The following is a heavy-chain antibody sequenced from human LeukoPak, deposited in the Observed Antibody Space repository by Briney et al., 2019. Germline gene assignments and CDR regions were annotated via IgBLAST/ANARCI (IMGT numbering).Heavy chain of an antibody. CDR1: GGTFSSYA. CDR3: ARSTGGRWLQPDY. CDR2: IIPIFGTA. Sequence: SVKVSCKASGGTFSSYAISWVRQAPGQGLEWMGGIIPIFGTANYAQKFQGRVTITTDESTSTAYMELSSLRSEDTAVYYCARSTGGRWLQPDYWGQGTLVTVSS. D-gene: IGHD5-24*01. J-gene: IGHJ4*02. V-gene: IGHV1-69*05.